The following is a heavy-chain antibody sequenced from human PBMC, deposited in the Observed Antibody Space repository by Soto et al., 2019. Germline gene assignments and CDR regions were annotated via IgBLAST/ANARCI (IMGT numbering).Heavy chain of an antibody. V-gene: IGHV3-48*02. Sequence: EVQLVESGGGLVQPGGSLRLSCVASGFTFSTYSMNWVRQAPGKGLEWISYIMSSSSTMYYAGSVKGRFTISRDNANNSLYLKMNSLRDEDTAVYYCARDLRYFDLWGRGTLVTVSS. CDR1: GFTFSTYS. J-gene: IGHJ2*01. CDR2: IMSSSSTM. CDR3: ARDLRYFDL.